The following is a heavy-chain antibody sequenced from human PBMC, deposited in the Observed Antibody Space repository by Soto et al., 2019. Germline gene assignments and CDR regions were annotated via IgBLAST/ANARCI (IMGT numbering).Heavy chain of an antibody. CDR3: ARSCPGYYDRSGNFCYYYGMDV. J-gene: IGHJ6*02. D-gene: IGHD3-22*01. CDR2: IYYSGST. CDR1: GGSINNYY. V-gene: IGHV4-59*01. Sequence: QVQLQESGPGLVKPSETLSLTCTVSGGSINNYYWSWIRQPPGKGLEWIGYIYYSGSTKYNPSLRSRVTISVDTSKNQFSLKLSSVTAADTAVYYCARSCPGYYDRSGNFCYYYGMDVWGQGTAVTVSS.